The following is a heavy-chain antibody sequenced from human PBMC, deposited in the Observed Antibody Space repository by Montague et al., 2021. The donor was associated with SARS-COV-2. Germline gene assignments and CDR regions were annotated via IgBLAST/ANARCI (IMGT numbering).Heavy chain of an antibody. CDR3: AKDLEYCSSTSCDYYYYYGMDV. J-gene: IGHJ6*02. D-gene: IGHD2-2*01. CDR1: GFTFDDYA. CDR2: ISGDGGST. V-gene: IGHV3-43*02. Sequence: SLRLSCAASGFTFDDYAMHWVRQAPGKGLEWVSLISGDGGSTYYADSVKGRFTISRDNSKNSLYLQMNSLRTEDTALYYCAKDLEYCSSTSCDYYYYYGMDVWGQGTTVTVSS.